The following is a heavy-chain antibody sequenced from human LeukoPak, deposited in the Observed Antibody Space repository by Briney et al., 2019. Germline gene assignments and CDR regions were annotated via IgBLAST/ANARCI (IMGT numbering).Heavy chain of an antibody. CDR3: ARVEQQAGFDY. CDR2: INTNTGNP. CDR1: GYTFSSYV. J-gene: IGHJ4*02. D-gene: IGHD6-13*01. V-gene: IGHV7-4-1*02. Sequence: ASVKVSCKASGYTFSSYVMNWVRQAPGQGLEWMGWINTNTGNPTYAQGFTGRFVFSLDTSVSTAYLQISSLKTEDTAVYYCARVEQQAGFDYWGQGTLVTVSS.